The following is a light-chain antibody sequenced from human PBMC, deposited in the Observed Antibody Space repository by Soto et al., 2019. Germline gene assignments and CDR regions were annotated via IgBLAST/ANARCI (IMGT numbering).Light chain of an antibody. Sequence: QSALTQPASVSGSPGQSITISCTGTSSDIGSNNYVSWFQQRPGKAPTLIIYEVSNRPSGVSTHFSGSKSGNTASLTISGLLTEDEAEYYCSSYTPTTRLFGGGTKLTVL. J-gene: IGLJ3*02. CDR3: SSYTPTTRL. CDR1: SSDIGSNNY. CDR2: EVS. V-gene: IGLV2-14*01.